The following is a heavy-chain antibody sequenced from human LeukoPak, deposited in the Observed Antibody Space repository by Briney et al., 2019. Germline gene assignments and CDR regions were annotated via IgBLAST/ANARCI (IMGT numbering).Heavy chain of an antibody. CDR2: ISGCGGST. CDR3: AKDGGTYYYDSSGYPDY. V-gene: IGHV3-23*01. CDR1: GFTLSSYA. D-gene: IGHD3-22*01. Sequence: SGGSLRLSCAASGFTLSSYALSWVRQAPGKGLEWVSAISGCGGSTYYADSVKGRFTISRDNSKNTLDLQMNSLRAEDTAVYYCAKDGGTYYYDSSGYPDYWGQGTLVTVSS. J-gene: IGHJ4*02.